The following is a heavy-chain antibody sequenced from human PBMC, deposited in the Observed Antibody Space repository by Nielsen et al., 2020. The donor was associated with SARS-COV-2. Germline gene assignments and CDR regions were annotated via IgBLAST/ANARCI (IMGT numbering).Heavy chain of an antibody. CDR1: GYTFTSYY. CDR3: ALDYYGSGSYFPFGY. D-gene: IGHD3-10*01. J-gene: IGHJ4*02. V-gene: IGHV1-46*01. CDR2: INPSGGST. Sequence: ASVKVSCKASGYTFTSYYMHWVRQAPGQGLEWMGIINPSGGSTSYAQKLQGRVTMTRDTSTSTAYMELSSLRSEDTAVYYCALDYYGSGSYFPFGYWGQGTLVTVSS.